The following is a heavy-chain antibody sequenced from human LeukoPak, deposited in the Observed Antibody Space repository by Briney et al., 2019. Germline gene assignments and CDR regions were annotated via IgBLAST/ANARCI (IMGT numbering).Heavy chain of an antibody. Sequence: ASVKVSCKASGGTFSSFVISWVRQAPGQGLEWMGRIIPILGIANYAQKFQGRVTITADKSTSTAYMELSSLRSEDTAVYYCARDGIAVAETGGGLGYWGQGTLVTVSS. CDR3: ARDGIAVAETGGGLGY. J-gene: IGHJ4*02. D-gene: IGHD6-19*01. V-gene: IGHV1-69*04. CDR1: GGTFSSFV. CDR2: IIPILGIA.